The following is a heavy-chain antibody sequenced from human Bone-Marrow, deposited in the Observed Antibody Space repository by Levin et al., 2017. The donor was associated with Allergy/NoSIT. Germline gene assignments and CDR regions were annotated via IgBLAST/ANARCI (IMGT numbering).Heavy chain of an antibody. Sequence: GGSLRLSCAASGFTVSGYYLSWVRQAPGKGLEWVSTIYDAGRTYYADSVKGRFTISRDNSKDTLYLQMNSLRADDTAVYYGARVRFPRYNGSGSYYNEYYFDSWGQGTLVTVSS. CDR1: GFTVSGYY. V-gene: IGHV3-53*01. J-gene: IGHJ4*02. CDR3: ARVRFPRYNGSGSYYNEYYFDS. D-gene: IGHD3-10*01. CDR2: IYDAGRT.